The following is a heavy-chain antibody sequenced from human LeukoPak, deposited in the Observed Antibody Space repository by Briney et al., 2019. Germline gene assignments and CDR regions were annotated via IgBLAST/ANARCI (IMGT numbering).Heavy chain of an antibody. Sequence: PSETLSLTCAVFGGSFSGYYWSWVRQPPGKGLEWIGEINHSGGTNYNPSLKSRVTISVDTSKNQFSLKLSSVTAADTAVYYCATAVDLGATMDWGQGTLVAVSS. V-gene: IGHV4-34*01. CDR2: INHSGGT. J-gene: IGHJ4*02. CDR3: ATAVDLGATMD. D-gene: IGHD1-26*01. CDR1: GGSFSGYY.